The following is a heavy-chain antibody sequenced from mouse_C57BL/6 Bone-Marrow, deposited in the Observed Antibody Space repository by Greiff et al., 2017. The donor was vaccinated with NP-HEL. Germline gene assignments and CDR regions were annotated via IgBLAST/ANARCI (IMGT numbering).Heavy chain of an antibody. V-gene: IGHV1-75*01. J-gene: IGHJ2*01. CDR1: GYTFTDYY. CDR2: IFPGSGST. CDR3: ARSGWLLLLFDN. D-gene: IGHD2-3*01. Sequence: QVQLQQSGPELVKPGASVKISCKASGYTFTDYYINWVKQRPGQGLEWIGWIFPGSGSTYYNEKFKGKATLTVDKSSSTAYMLLSSLTSEDSAVYVCARSGWLLLLFDNWGQGTTLTVSS.